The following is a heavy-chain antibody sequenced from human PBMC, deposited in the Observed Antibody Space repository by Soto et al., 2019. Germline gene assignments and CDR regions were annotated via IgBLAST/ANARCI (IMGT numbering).Heavy chain of an antibody. V-gene: IGHV3-23*01. D-gene: IGHD3-3*01. CDR2: ISGSSGSI. CDR3: AKDMSGSHYAFWRAAFDV. CDR1: GLTFSNYA. Sequence: VQLLESGGGVVQPGGSLRLSCSVSGLTFSNYAMTWVRQAPGKGLEWVSTISGSSGSIYYADSVRGRFTISRDNSKNTLYMEMNSLRAEDTAIYYCAKDMSGSHYAFWRAAFDVWGQGTMVTVSS. J-gene: IGHJ3*01.